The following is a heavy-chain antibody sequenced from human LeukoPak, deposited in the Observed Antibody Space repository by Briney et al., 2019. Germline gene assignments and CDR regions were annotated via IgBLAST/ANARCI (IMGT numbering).Heavy chain of an antibody. CDR3: ARGYYYDSSGYYYGMDV. Sequence: ASVKVSCKASGYTFTGYYMHWVRQAPGQGLEWMVWINPNSGGTNYAQKFQGRVTMTRDTSISTAYMELSRLRSDDTAVYYCARGYYYDSSGYYYGMDVWGQGTTVTVSS. V-gene: IGHV1-2*02. CDR2: INPNSGGT. J-gene: IGHJ6*02. CDR1: GYTFTGYY. D-gene: IGHD3-22*01.